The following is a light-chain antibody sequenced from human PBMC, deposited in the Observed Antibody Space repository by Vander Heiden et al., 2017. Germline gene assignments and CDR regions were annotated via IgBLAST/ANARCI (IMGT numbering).Light chain of an antibody. CDR1: SSNIGTNT. CDR2: SNN. V-gene: IGLV1-44*01. Sequence: QSVLTPPPSASGTPGQRVTISCSGSSSNIGTNTVNWYHQLPGTAPKLLIYSNNQRPSGVPDRFSGSKSGTSASLAISGLQSEDEADYYCAAWDDSLNGYVFGPGTKVTVL. CDR3: AAWDDSLNGYV. J-gene: IGLJ1*01.